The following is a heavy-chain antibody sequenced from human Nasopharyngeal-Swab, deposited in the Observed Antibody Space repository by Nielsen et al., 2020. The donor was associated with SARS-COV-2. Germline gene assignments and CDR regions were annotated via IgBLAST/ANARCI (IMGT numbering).Heavy chain of an antibody. Sequence: SETLSLTCSVSCGSFNGFYWNLIRQAPGKGLEWIGDINHNERTTYNPSLKSRIAMLVDTSNNRVSLKVSSVSAGDTAVYYCARAGRVGDAYTGLDVWGQGTTVTVSS. V-gene: IGHV4-34*01. J-gene: IGHJ6*02. CDR3: ARAGRVGDAYTGLDV. CDR1: CGSFNGFY. CDR2: INHNERT. D-gene: IGHD5-24*01.